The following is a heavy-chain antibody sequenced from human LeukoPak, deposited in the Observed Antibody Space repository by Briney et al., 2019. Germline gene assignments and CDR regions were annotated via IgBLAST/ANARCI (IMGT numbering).Heavy chain of an antibody. CDR1: GFTFSSYW. V-gene: IGHV3-7*01. CDR2: IKQDGSEK. J-gene: IGHJ3*02. D-gene: IGHD3-10*01. CDR3: ARVFGDGSGSYPDAFDI. Sequence: GRSLRLSCAASGFTFSSYWMSWVRQAPGKGLEWVANIKQDGSEKYYVDSVKGRFTISRDNAKNSLYLQMNSLRAEDTAVYYCARVFGDGSGSYPDAFDIWGQGTMVTVSS.